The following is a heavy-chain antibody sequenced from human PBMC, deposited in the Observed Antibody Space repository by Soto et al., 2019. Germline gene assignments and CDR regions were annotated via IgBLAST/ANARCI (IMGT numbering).Heavy chain of an antibody. CDR1: GGSFSGYY. J-gene: IGHJ5*02. D-gene: IGHD3-10*01. Sequence: SETLSLTCAVYGGSFSGYYWSWIRQPPGKGLEWIGEINHSGGTNYNPSLKSRVTISVDTSKNQFSLKLSSVTAADTAVYYCARGLIEGRAQNWFDPWGQGTLVTVSS. CDR3: ARGLIEGRAQNWFDP. V-gene: IGHV4-34*01. CDR2: INHSGGT.